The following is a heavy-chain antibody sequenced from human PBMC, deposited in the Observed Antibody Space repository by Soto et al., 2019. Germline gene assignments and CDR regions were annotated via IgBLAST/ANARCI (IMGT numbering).Heavy chain of an antibody. CDR3: ARTIISYGDRTVDY. CDR1: GVSISSGSYY. D-gene: IGHD4-17*01. V-gene: IGHV4-39*01. J-gene: IGHJ4*02. CDR2: IYYSGST. Sequence: QVQLQESGPGLVKPSETLSLTCTVSGVSISSGSYYWGWIRQPPGKGLEWIGSIYYSGSTYYNPSLKSRVTISVDTSKTQFSLKLSSVTAADTAVYYCARTIISYGDRTVDYWGQGTLVTVSS.